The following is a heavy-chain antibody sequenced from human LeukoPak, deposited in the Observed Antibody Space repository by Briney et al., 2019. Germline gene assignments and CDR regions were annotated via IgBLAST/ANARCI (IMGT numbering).Heavy chain of an antibody. CDR1: GGSISSSSYY. CDR2: IYYSGTT. CDR3: ASRLTSAMDTRGFFDT. J-gene: IGHJ4*02. D-gene: IGHD5-18*01. Sequence: MPSETLSLTCTVSGGSISSSSYYWGWIRQPPGKDLEWIGSIYYSGTTYYNPSLKSRVTISVDTSKNHFSLKVSSLTAADTAVYHSASRLTSAMDTRGFFDTWGQGTLVTVSS. V-gene: IGHV4-39*02.